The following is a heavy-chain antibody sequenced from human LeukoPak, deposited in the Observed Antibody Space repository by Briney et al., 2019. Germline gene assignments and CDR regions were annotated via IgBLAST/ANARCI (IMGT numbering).Heavy chain of an antibody. J-gene: IGHJ4*02. CDR1: GYTFITYG. V-gene: IGHV1-18*01. Sequence: ASVNVSCKASGYTFITYGITWVRQAPGQGLEWMGWITPYNGDTNYAQNLQDRVTMTTDTSTSTAYMELRSLRSDDTAVYFCARVAGVSYNYFDSWGQGTLVTASS. D-gene: IGHD1-26*01. CDR3: ARVAGVSYNYFDS. CDR2: ITPYNGDT.